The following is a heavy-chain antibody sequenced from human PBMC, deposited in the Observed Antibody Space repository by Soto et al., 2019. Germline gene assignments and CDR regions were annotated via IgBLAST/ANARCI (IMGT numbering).Heavy chain of an antibody. CDR1: GLTFGSHS. CDR3: AKDGCSGGSCYYFDF. J-gene: IGHJ4*02. V-gene: IGHV3-23*01. Sequence: TGGSMRLSCAAAGLTFGSHSMTWVRQATGKGLEWVSYISASGGNTYYADSVKGRVTISRDNSKNTLYLQMNSLRAEDTAAYYCAKDGCSGGSCYYFDFWGQGSLVTVSS. D-gene: IGHD2-15*01. CDR2: ISASGGNT.